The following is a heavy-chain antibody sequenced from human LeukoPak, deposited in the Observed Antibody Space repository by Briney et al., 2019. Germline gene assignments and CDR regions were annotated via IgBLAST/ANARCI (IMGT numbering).Heavy chain of an antibody. D-gene: IGHD3-10*01. CDR1: GFTFSSYG. J-gene: IGHJ4*02. CDR3: AKVLWFGEPTDFDY. Sequence: GRSLRLSCAASGFTFSSYGMPWVRQAPGKGLEWVAVISYDGSNKYYADSVKGRFTISRDNSKNTLYLQMNSLRAGDTAVYYCAKVLWFGEPTDFDYWGQGTLVTVSS. V-gene: IGHV3-30*18. CDR2: ISYDGSNK.